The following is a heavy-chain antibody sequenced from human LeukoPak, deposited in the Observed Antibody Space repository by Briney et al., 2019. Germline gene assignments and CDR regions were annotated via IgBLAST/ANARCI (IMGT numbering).Heavy chain of an antibody. J-gene: IGHJ4*02. D-gene: IGHD6-13*01. V-gene: IGHV3-53*01. Sequence: PGGSLRLSCAVSGFTVSSNSMSWVRQAPGKGLEWVSILYSGGGTDYADSVKGRFTISRDNSKNTLYLGMNSLRVEDTAVYYCAKDRYSGLNTIDYWGQGTLVTVSS. CDR3: AKDRYSGLNTIDY. CDR2: LYSGGGT. CDR1: GFTVSSNS.